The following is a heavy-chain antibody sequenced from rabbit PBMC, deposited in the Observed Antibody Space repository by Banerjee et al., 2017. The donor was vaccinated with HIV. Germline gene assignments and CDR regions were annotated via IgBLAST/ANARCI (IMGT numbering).Heavy chain of an antibody. Sequence: QEQLEESGGDLVTPEGSLTLPCTASGFSFSSHYWICWVRQAPGKGLEWIACIYADSSGSTYYASWAKGRFTISKTSSTTVTLQMTSLTAADTATYFCARWVFFSYYSSGWGGNLWGPGTLVTVS. CDR2: IYADSSGST. V-gene: IGHV1S45*01. D-gene: IGHD4-1*01. J-gene: IGHJ4*01. CDR1: GFSFSSHYW. CDR3: ARWVFFSYYSSGWGGNL.